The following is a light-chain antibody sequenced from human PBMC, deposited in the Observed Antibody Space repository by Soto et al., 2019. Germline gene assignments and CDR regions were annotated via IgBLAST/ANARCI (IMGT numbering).Light chain of an antibody. CDR3: QHTNNFHFT. J-gene: IGKJ5*01. CDR1: QGISTW. V-gene: IGKV1-12*01. CDR2: TAS. Sequence: DIQMTQSPSSLSASLGDRVTMTCRASQGISTWLAWYQQKPGKAPKLLIYTASRLQSGVPPRFSGSGSGTDFTLTINSLQPEHFATYYCQHTNNFHFTFGQGTRLEIK.